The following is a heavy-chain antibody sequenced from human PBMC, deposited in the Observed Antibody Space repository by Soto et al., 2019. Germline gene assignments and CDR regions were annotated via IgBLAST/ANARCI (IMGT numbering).Heavy chain of an antibody. J-gene: IGHJ6*02. CDR2: ISAAGDP. CDR1: GFTFRNYD. CDR3: ARTDRDFYGLDV. V-gene: IGHV3-13*05. Sequence: EVQLVESGGGLVQPGGSLRLSCEASGFTFRNYDMHWVRQGTGKGLEWVSGISAAGDPDYADSVEGRFTISRENAQNSFFLKMNSLRVGDTAVYYCARTDRDFYGLDVWGQGTTVSGSS.